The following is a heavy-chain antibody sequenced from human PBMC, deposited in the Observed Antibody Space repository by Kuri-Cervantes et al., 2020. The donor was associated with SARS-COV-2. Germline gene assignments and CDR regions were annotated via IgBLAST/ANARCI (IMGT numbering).Heavy chain of an antibody. D-gene: IGHD1-1*01. CDR1: GFTFSSYA. J-gene: IGHJ6*02. Sequence: GESLKISCAASGFTFSSYAMSWVRQAPGKGLEWVSAISGSGGSTYYADSVKGRFTISRDNSKNTLYLQMNSLRAEDTAVYYCAKGDNWNDAMDVWGQGTTVTVSS. CDR2: ISGSGGST. CDR3: AKGDNWNDAMDV. V-gene: IGHV3-23*01.